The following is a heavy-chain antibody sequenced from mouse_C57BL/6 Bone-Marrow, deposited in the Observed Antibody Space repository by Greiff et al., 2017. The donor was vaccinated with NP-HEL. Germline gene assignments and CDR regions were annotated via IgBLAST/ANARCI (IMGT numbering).Heavy chain of an antibody. Sequence: QVQLKQPGAELVKPGASVKVSCKASGYTFTSYWMHWVKQRPGQGLEWIGRIHPSDSDTNYNQKFKGKATLTVDKSSSTAYMQLSSLTSEDSAVYYCAIHYYGSPFDYWGQGTTLTVSS. CDR1: GYTFTSYW. CDR3: AIHYYGSPFDY. V-gene: IGHV1-74*01. J-gene: IGHJ2*01. CDR2: IHPSDSDT. D-gene: IGHD1-1*01.